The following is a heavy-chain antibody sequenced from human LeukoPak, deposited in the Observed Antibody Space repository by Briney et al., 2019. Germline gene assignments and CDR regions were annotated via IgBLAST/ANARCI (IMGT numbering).Heavy chain of an antibody. J-gene: IGHJ6*04. CDR3: AELGITMIGGV. CDR2: ISSSGSTI. D-gene: IGHD3-10*02. CDR1: GFTFSSYE. V-gene: IGHV3-48*03. Sequence: GGPLRLSCAASGFTFSSYEMNGLRQAPGKGLEWVSYISSSGSTIYYADSVKGRFTISRDNAKNSLYLQMNSLRAEDTAVYYCAELGITMIGGVWGKGTTVTISS.